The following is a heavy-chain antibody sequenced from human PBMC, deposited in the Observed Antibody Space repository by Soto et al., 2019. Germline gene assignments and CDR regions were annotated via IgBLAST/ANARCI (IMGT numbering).Heavy chain of an antibody. CDR1: GFTFSSYA. Sequence: GGSLRLSCAASGFTFSSYAMSWVRRAPGKGLEWVSAISGSGGSTYYADSVKGRFTISRDNSKNTLYLQMNSLRAEDTAVYYCAKGLQLWLEYYYYGMDVWGQGTTVTVSS. CDR2: ISGSGGST. J-gene: IGHJ6*02. V-gene: IGHV3-23*01. CDR3: AKGLQLWLEYYYYGMDV. D-gene: IGHD5-18*01.